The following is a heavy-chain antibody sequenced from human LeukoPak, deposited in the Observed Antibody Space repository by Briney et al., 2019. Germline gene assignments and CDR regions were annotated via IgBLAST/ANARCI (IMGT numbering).Heavy chain of an antibody. CDR3: ARLYARREGYNYYFDY. J-gene: IGHJ4*02. D-gene: IGHD5-24*01. CDR2: IYYSGST. Sequence: SETLSLTCTVSGGSISSYYWGWIRQPPGKGLEWIGNIYYSGSTYYNPSLKSRVTISVDTSKNQFSLKVSSVTAADTAVYYCARLYARREGYNYYFDYWGQGIPVTVSS. V-gene: IGHV4-39*01. CDR1: GGSISSYY.